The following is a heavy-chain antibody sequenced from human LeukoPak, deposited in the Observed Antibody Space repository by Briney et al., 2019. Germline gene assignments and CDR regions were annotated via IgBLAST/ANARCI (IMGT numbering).Heavy chain of an antibody. Sequence: PSETLSLTCTVSGGSISSGSYYWSWIRQPAGKGLEWIGRIYTSGSTNYNPSLKSRVTISVDTSKNQFSLKLSSVTAADTAVYYCARVGLGYCSSTSCPYYYYYMDVWGEGTTVTISS. V-gene: IGHV4-61*02. D-gene: IGHD2-2*01. J-gene: IGHJ6*03. CDR1: GGSISSGSYY. CDR3: ARVGLGYCSSTSCPYYYYYMDV. CDR2: IYTSGST.